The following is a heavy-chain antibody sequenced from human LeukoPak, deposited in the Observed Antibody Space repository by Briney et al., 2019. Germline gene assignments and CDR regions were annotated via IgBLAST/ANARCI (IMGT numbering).Heavy chain of an antibody. CDR1: GFTFSSYG. CDR2: ISYDGSNK. Sequence: PGRSLRLSCAASGFTFSSYGMHWVRQAPGKGLEWVAVISYDGSNKYYADSVKGRFTISRDNSKNTLYLQMNSLRAEDTAVYYCAKKFVAGYHPDAFDIWGQGTMVTVSS. D-gene: IGHD6-19*01. V-gene: IGHV3-30*18. CDR3: AKKFVAGYHPDAFDI. J-gene: IGHJ3*02.